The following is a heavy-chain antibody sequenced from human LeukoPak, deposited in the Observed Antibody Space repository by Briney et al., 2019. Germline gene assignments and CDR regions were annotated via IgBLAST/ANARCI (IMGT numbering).Heavy chain of an antibody. Sequence: SVKVSCKASGGTSISYAISWVRQAPGQGLEWMGGIIPIFGTANYAQKFQGRVTITADESTSTAYMELSSLRSEDTAVYYCASNLVRVLYYFDYWGQGTLVTVSS. CDR1: GGTSISYA. J-gene: IGHJ4*02. V-gene: IGHV1-69*13. D-gene: IGHD6-6*01. CDR2: IIPIFGTA. CDR3: ASNLVRVLYYFDY.